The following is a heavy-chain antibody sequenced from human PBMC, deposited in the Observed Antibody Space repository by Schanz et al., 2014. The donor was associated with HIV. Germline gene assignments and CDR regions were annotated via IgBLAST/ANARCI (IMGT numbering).Heavy chain of an antibody. CDR1: GYTFTSYG. Sequence: QVQLVQSGAEVKKPGASVKVSCKASGYTFTSYGINWVRQAPGQGLEWMGWISNYIGNTDYAQNLQGRVTMTADTFTNIAYMELRSLTSDDTAVYYCARGSCSGGTCYSGDHWGQGTLVTVSA. J-gene: IGHJ4*02. D-gene: IGHD2-15*01. V-gene: IGHV1-18*01. CDR3: ARGSCSGGTCYSGDH. CDR2: ISNYIGNT.